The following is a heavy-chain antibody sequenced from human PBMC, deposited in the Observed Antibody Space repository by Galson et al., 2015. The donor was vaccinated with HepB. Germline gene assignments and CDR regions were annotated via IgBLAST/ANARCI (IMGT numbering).Heavy chain of an antibody. D-gene: IGHD1-1*01. CDR3: ATFSSLSSWKSFDT. CDR2: INPMFGIT. Sequence: SVKVSCKASGGTFNSYSFIWVRQAPGQGLEWMGRINPMFGITEYAQNFPGRLTISATGTMDLSSLRSQDTAMYYCATFSSLSSWKSFDTWGQGTMVIVSS. J-gene: IGHJ3*02. V-gene: IGHV1-69*02. CDR1: GGTFNSYS.